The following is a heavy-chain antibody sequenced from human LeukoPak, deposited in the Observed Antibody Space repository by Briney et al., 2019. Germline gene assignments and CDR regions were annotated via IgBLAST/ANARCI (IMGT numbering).Heavy chain of an antibody. CDR2: ITESGDYT. V-gene: IGHV3-23*01. CDR3: ARARTTTGTTRIAFNI. CDR1: GFSVSNYG. Sequence: GGSLRLSCAASGFSVSNYGMSWVRQAPGKGLDWVSVITESGDYTQYADSVKGRFTISRDNSKNTLYLQMNSLRAEDTAVYYCARARTTTGTTRIAFNIWGQGTMVTVSS. D-gene: IGHD1-1*01. J-gene: IGHJ3*02.